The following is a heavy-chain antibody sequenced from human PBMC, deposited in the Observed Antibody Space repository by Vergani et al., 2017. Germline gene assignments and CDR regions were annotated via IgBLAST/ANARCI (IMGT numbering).Heavy chain of an antibody. V-gene: IGHV3-9*01. J-gene: IGHJ4*02. CDR1: GFTFDDYA. CDR3: AKDGRENSDYGYFDY. CDR2: ISWNSGSI. D-gene: IGHD4-17*01. Sequence: EVQLVESGGGLVQPGRSLRLSCAASGFTFDDYAMHWVRQAPGKGLEWVSGISWNSGSIGYADSVKGRFTISRDNAKNSLYLQMRSLRADDTAVYYCAKDGRENSDYGYFDYWGQGTLVTVSS.